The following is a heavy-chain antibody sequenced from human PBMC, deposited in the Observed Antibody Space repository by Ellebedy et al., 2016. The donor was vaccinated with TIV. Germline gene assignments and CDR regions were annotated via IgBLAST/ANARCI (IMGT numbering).Heavy chain of an antibody. CDR2: VWFDGSLQ. D-gene: IGHD3-10*01. V-gene: IGHV3-33*01. Sequence: GESLKISCTGSGFTFGDYGMSWFRQAPGKGLEWVALVWFDGSLQYYADSVRGRFSISRDNSKNTLFLQMNSLRAEDTAVYYCVREAGAFDIWGQGTMVTVSS. CDR3: VREAGAFDI. CDR1: GFTFGDYG. J-gene: IGHJ3*02.